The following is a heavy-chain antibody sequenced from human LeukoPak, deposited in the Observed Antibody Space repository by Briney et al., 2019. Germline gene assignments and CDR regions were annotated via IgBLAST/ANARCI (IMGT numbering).Heavy chain of an antibody. J-gene: IGHJ5*02. D-gene: IGHD2-2*01. Sequence: PGGSQRLSCAASGFTFSSYAMSWVRQAPGKGLEWVSAISGSGGSTYYADSVKGRFTLYRDNSKNTLYLQMNSLRAEDTAVYYCAKASAVYCSSTSCYHSWFDPWGQGTLVTVSS. CDR1: GFTFSSYA. CDR3: AKASAVYCSSTSCYHSWFDP. CDR2: ISGSGGST. V-gene: IGHV3-23*01.